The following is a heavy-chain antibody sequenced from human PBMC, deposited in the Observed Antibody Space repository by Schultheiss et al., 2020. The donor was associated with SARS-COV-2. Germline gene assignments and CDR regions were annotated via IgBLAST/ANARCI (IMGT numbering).Heavy chain of an antibody. CDR1: GFTFSSYG. CDR2: ISYDGSNK. V-gene: IGHV3-30*03. Sequence: GGSLRLSCAASGFTFSSYGMHWVRQAPGKGLEWVAVISYDGSNKYYADSVKGRFTISRDNSKNTLYLQMNSLRAEDTAVYYCARDAPKAAAGKWGYYYYGMDVWGQGTTVTVSS. J-gene: IGHJ6*02. CDR3: ARDAPKAAAGKWGYYYYGMDV. D-gene: IGHD6-13*01.